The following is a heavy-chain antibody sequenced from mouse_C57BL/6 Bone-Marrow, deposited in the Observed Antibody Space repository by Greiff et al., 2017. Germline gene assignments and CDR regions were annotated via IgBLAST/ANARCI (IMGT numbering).Heavy chain of an antibody. CDR2: IYPGSGST. CDR1: GYTFTSYW. CDR3: ARKEDDGYYVGFAY. J-gene: IGHJ3*01. D-gene: IGHD2-3*01. V-gene: IGHV1-55*01. Sequence: QVQLQQPGAELVKPGASVKMSCKASGYTFTSYWITWVKQRPGQGLEWIGDIYPGSGSTNYNEKFKSKATLTVDTSSSTAYMQLSSLTSGDSAVYYCARKEDDGYYVGFAYSGQGTLVAVAA.